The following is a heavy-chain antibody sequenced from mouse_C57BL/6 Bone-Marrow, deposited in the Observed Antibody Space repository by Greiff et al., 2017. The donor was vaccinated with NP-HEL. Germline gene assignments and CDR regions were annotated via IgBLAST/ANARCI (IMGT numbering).Heavy chain of an antibody. CDR3: ASHYDYDVAWFAY. V-gene: IGHV5-6*01. D-gene: IGHD2-4*01. Sequence: EVQLVESGGDLVKPGGSLKLSCAASGFTFSSYGMSWVRQTPDKRLEWVATISSGGSYTYYPDSVKGRFTISRDNAKNTLYLQMSSLKSEDTAMYYCASHYDYDVAWFAYWGQGTLVTVSA. CDR2: ISSGGSYT. CDR1: GFTFSSYG. J-gene: IGHJ3*01.